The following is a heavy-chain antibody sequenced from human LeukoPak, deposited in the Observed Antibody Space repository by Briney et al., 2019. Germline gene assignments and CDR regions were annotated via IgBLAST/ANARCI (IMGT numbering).Heavy chain of an antibody. Sequence: ASVKVSCKASGYTFTSYGISWVRQAPGQGLEWMGWISAYNGNTNYAQKLQGRVTMTTDTSTSTAYMELRSLRSDDTAVYYCARDSTPYCGGDCLFDYWGQGTLVTVSS. D-gene: IGHD2-21*02. CDR2: ISAYNGNT. CDR3: ARDSTPYCGGDCLFDY. J-gene: IGHJ4*02. V-gene: IGHV1-18*01. CDR1: GYTFTSYG.